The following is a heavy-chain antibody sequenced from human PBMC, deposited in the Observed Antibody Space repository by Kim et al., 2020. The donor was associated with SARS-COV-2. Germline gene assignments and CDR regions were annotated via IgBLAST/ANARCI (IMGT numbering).Heavy chain of an antibody. CDR1: GYSISSGYY. V-gene: IGHV4-38-2*02. J-gene: IGHJ4*02. CDR2: IYHSGST. Sequence: SETLSLTCTVSGYSISSGYYWGWIRQPPGKGLEWIGSIYHSGSTYYNPSLKSRVTISVDTSKNQFSLKLSSVTAADTAVYYCARDRYSSGWSDYWGQGTLVTVSS. CDR3: ARDRYSSGWSDY. D-gene: IGHD6-19*01.